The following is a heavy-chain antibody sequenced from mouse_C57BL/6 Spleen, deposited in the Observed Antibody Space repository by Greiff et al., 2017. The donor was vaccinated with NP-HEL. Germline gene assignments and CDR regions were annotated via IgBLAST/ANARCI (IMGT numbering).Heavy chain of an antibody. CDR1: GFSLTSYG. CDR2: IWRGGST. Sequence: VHLVESGPGLVQPSQSLSITCTVSGFSLTSYGVHWVRQSPGKGLEWLGVIWRGGSTDYNAAFISRLSISKDNSKSQVFFKMNSLQADDTAIYYCARNLLYDYDVEFAYWGQGTLVTVSA. V-gene: IGHV2-2*01. CDR3: ARNLLYDYDVEFAY. J-gene: IGHJ3*01. D-gene: IGHD2-4*01.